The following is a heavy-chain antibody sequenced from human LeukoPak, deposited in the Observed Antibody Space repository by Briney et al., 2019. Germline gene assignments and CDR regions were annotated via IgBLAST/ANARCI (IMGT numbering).Heavy chain of an antibody. CDR2: INSGSSHI. D-gene: IGHD1-26*01. Sequence: GGSLRLSCAVSGFTFSSYSMNWVRQAPGKGLEWVSSINSGSSHIYYADSVKGRFTISRDNAKNSLYLQMNSLRAEDTAVYYCARRRDSGSLQHFDYWGQGTLVTVSS. J-gene: IGHJ4*02. V-gene: IGHV3-21*04. CDR3: ARRRDSGSLQHFDY. CDR1: GFTFSSYS.